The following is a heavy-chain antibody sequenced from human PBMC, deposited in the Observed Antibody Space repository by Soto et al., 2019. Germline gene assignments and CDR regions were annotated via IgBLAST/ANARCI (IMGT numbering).Heavy chain of an antibody. CDR1: GFIFSNYA. V-gene: IGHV3-23*01. J-gene: IGHJ4*02. CDR2: ISGSGDGA. Sequence: GGSLRLSCAASGFIFSNYAMSWVRQAPGKGLEWVSGISGSGDGAFYADSAKGRFTISRDNSRDTLYLQVYNLRADDTAVYYCATEGETVETHLFDYWALGTLVP. D-gene: IGHD4-17*01. CDR3: ATEGETVETHLFDY.